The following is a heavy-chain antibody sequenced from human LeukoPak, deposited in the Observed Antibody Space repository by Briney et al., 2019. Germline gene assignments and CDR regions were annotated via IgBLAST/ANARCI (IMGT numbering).Heavy chain of an antibody. J-gene: IGHJ6*02. CDR2: LSPNSGAT. D-gene: IGHD3-10*01. V-gene: IGHV1-2*02. Sequence: GSVKVSCKASGYIFTGYYMHWVRQAPGQGLEWMGWLSPNSGATNYAQKFQGRVTMTRDTSISTAYMELTRLTSDDTAVYYCARDRASGSSPRFYGMDVWGQGTTVTVSS. CDR3: ARDRASGSSPRFYGMDV. CDR1: GYIFTGYY.